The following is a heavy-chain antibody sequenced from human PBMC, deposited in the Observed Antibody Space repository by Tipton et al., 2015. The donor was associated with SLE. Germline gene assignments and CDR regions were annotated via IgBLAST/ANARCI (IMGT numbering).Heavy chain of an antibody. D-gene: IGHD2-8*02. CDR2: INLGGRT. Sequence: TLSLTCAVCGRSFSGYYWSWFRQPPGKGSEWIGEINLGGRTTYNPSLNSRVTISVDTSKNQFSLKMSSVTAADTAVYYCARRGTGYCTGGLCYYFDYWAQGTLVTVSS. CDR1: GRSFSGYY. J-gene: IGHJ4*02. V-gene: IGHV4-34*01. CDR3: ARRGTGYCTGGLCYYFDY.